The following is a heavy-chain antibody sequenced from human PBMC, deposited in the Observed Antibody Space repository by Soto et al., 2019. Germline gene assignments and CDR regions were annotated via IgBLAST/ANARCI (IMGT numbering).Heavy chain of an antibody. Sequence: ASVKVSCKASGYTFTSHYIHWVRQAPGKGLEWMGIINPSGGSPTYAQKFQGRVTMTRDTSTSTVYMELRSLRSQDTAVYFCARDMHPLVYYSDSSGDYGCDYWG. V-gene: IGHV1-46*03. CDR2: INPSGGSP. D-gene: IGHD3-22*01. CDR1: GYTFTSHY. J-gene: IGHJ4*01. CDR3: ARDMHPLVYYSDSSGDYGCDY.